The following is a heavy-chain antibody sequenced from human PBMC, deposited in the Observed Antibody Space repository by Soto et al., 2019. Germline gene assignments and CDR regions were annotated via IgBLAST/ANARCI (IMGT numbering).Heavy chain of an antibody. Sequence: GGSLRLSCAASGFTFSSYSMNWVRQAPGKGLEWVSYISSSSSTIYYADSVKGRFTISRDNAKNSLYLQMNSLRDEDTAVYYCEGASCGGDCYSAFDIWGQGTMVTVSS. CDR1: GFTFSSYS. J-gene: IGHJ3*02. CDR3: EGASCGGDCYSAFDI. CDR2: ISSSSSTI. V-gene: IGHV3-48*02. D-gene: IGHD2-21*02.